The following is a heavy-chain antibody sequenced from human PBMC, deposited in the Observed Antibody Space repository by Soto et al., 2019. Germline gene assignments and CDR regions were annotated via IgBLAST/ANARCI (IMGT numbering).Heavy chain of an antibody. CDR2: SHDSGKT. J-gene: IGHJ6*02. CDR1: GDSFSNFY. CDR3: AREISYVSGGHLYYGMDV. D-gene: IGHD3-16*01. Sequence: SETLSLTCTVSGDSFSNFYWSWIRQSPGKGLEWIGYSHDSGKTGYNPSLENRVSIVLGTSGNQFSLKLSTVTAADTAIYYCAREISYVSGGHLYYGMDVLGQGTAVTVSS. V-gene: IGHV4-59*01.